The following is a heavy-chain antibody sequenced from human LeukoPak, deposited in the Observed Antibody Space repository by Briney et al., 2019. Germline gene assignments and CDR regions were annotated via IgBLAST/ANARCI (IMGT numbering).Heavy chain of an antibody. J-gene: IGHJ5*02. V-gene: IGHV3-7*01. CDR3: ARGHLDP. CDR1: GFTFSDYW. CDR2: IMKDGNEK. Sequence: SGGYLRLSCAASGFTFSDYWMNWIRQAPGKGLEWVARIMKDGNEKYYVESIKGRFTISRDNAKNALYLQMNGLRAEDTGVYYCARGHLDPWGQGTLVTVSS.